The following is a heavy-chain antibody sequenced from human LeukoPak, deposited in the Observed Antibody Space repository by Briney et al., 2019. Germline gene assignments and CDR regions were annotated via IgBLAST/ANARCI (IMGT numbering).Heavy chain of an antibody. D-gene: IGHD3-22*01. Sequence: TGGSLRLSCAASGFTVSSNYISWVRQAPGKGLEWVSVIYRAGTTYYADSVKGRFTISRDNSKNSVDLQLNSLRAEDTAVYYCARSNYYQDSGDYFRYYYGMDVWGQGATVTVSS. CDR2: IYRAGTT. J-gene: IGHJ6*02. CDR3: ARSNYYQDSGDYFRYYYGMDV. V-gene: IGHV3-53*01. CDR1: GFTVSSNY.